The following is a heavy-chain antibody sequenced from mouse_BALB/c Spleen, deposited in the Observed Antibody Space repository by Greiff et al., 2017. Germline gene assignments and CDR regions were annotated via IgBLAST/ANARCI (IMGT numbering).Heavy chain of an antibody. CDR3: ARAHYGNYDY. V-gene: IGHV5-15*02. CDR2: ISNLAYSI. D-gene: IGHD2-1*01. CDR1: GFTFSDYG. Sequence: EVQVVESGGGLVQPGGSRKLSCAASGFTFSDYGMAWVRQAPGKGPEWVAFISNLAYSIYYADTVTGRFTISRENAKNTLYLEMSSLRSEDTAMYYCARAHYGNYDYWGQGTTLTVSS. J-gene: IGHJ2*01.